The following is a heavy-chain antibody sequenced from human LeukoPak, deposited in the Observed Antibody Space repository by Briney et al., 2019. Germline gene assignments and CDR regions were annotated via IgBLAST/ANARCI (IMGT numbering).Heavy chain of an antibody. Sequence: PSETLSLTCTVSGGSISNPYWSWVRQPPGKGLEWIGYASYSGSTNYNPSLKSRVTMSVDTSTDQFSLRLISVTAADTAVYYCARTVSGDYYGMDVWGQGTTVTVSS. CDR2: ASYSGST. J-gene: IGHJ6*02. D-gene: IGHD1-26*01. V-gene: IGHV4-59*08. CDR3: ARTVSGDYYGMDV. CDR1: GGSISNPY.